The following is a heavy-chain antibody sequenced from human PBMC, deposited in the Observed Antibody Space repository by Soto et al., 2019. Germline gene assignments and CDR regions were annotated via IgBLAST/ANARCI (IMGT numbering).Heavy chain of an antibody. D-gene: IGHD3-22*01. J-gene: IGHJ4*02. CDR2: IYYSGST. Sequence: PSDTLSLTCNVSGGSISSSSYNWGWIRQPPGKGLEWIGSIYYSGSTYYNPSLKSRVTISVDTSKNQFSLKLSSVTASDTSLYYCARHGGAWDYYDSSGYYPLDYWGQG. CDR1: GGSISSSSYN. V-gene: IGHV4-39*01. CDR3: ARHGGAWDYYDSSGYYPLDY.